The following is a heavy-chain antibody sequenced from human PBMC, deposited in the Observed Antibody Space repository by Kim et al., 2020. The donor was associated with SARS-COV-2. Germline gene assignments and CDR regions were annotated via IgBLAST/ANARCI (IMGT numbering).Heavy chain of an antibody. D-gene: IGHD2-8*01. CDR3: ARVVWVKPFGAFDI. Sequence: GGSLRLSCAASGFTFSSYSMNWVRQAPGKGLEWVSSISSSSSYIYYADSVKGRFTISRDNAKNSLYLQMNSLRAEDTAVYYCARVVWVKPFGAFDIWGQGTMVTVSS. J-gene: IGHJ3*02. CDR1: GFTFSSYS. V-gene: IGHV3-21*01. CDR2: ISSSSSYI.